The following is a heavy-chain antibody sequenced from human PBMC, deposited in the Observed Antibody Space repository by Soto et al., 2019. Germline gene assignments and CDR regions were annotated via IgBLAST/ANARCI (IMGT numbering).Heavy chain of an antibody. CDR1: GGTFSSYT. CDR2: INPSLGIA. Sequence: SVKVSCKASGGTFSSYTISWGRQAPGQGLEWMERINPSLGIANYAQKFQGRVTITADKSTSKAYMELSSLRSEDTAVYYCARGYSRGWDDAFDIWGQGTMVTVSS. J-gene: IGHJ3*02. V-gene: IGHV1-69*02. CDR3: ARGYSRGWDDAFDI. D-gene: IGHD6-19*01.